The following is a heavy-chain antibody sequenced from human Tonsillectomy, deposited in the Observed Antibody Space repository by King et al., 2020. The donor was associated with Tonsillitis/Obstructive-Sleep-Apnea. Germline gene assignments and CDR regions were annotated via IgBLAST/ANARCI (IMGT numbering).Heavy chain of an antibody. V-gene: IGHV3-30*02. J-gene: IGHJ4*01. D-gene: IGHD2-8*01. CDR2: IRYDGSNK. Sequence: RQAPGKGLEWAAFIRYDGSNKYYADSVKGRFTISRDNSKNTLYLQMNSLRAEDTAVYYCAKDRPPVFLPFHWGTGNIVTVS. CDR3: AKDRPPVFLPFH.